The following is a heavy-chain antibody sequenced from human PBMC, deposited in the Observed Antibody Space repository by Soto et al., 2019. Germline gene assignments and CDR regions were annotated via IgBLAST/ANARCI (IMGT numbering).Heavy chain of an antibody. CDR1: GGSLTSYP. J-gene: IGHJ4*02. Sequence: QMEQSGAEVRKPGSSVKVSCKPSGGSLTSYPMAWVRQAPGQGFKWMEGIIPIHGTTETAQKFQGRVTITADESTIRATLELTGLTSEDTAVYYCARGWGFVSWGQGTLVTVSS. CDR3: ARGWGFVS. V-gene: IGHV1-69*01. CDR2: IIPIHGTT. D-gene: IGHD3-16*01.